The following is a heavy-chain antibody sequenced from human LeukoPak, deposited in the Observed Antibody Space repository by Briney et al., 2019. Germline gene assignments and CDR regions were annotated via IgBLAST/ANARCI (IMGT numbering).Heavy chain of an antibody. CDR1: GGSISSISSNNYH. CDR2: IYYSGST. Sequence: PSETLSLTCIVSGGSISSISSNNYHWGWIRQPPGKGLEWIGSIYYSGSTYYNPSLKSRVTISVDTSKNQFSLRLSSVTAADTALYYCAREMGVVTAHGIDVWGQGTTVTVSS. J-gene: IGHJ6*02. D-gene: IGHD4-23*01. V-gene: IGHV4-39*02. CDR3: AREMGVVTAHGIDV.